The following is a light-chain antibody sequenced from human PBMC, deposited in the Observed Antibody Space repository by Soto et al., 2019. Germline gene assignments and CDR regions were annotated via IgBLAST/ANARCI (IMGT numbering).Light chain of an antibody. V-gene: IGKV3-20*01. J-gene: IGKJ1*01. CDR1: QSISSSD. Sequence: EIVMTQSPATLSVSPGERATLSCRASQSISSSDLAWYQHRPGQAPRLLIYAASSRATGIPVRFSGSGSGTDFTLTISRLEPEDFAVYYCQQYGSSGTFGQGTKVDIK. CDR3: QQYGSSGT. CDR2: AAS.